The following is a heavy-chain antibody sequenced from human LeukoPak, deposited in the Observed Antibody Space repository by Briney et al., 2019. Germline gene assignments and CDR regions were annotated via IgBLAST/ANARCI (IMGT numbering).Heavy chain of an antibody. CDR1: GFTFSTSW. J-gene: IGHJ1*01. V-gene: IGHV3-7*01. CDR2: INPDGRAT. D-gene: IGHD2-15*01. Sequence: GGSLRLSCAASGFTFSTSWMSWVRQAPGKGLEWLANINPDGRATFYVDSVKGRFIISRDNAKYSLFLQMSSLRDDDTALYYCASSHDSAGNDWGQGTVVTVYS. CDR3: ASSHDSAGND.